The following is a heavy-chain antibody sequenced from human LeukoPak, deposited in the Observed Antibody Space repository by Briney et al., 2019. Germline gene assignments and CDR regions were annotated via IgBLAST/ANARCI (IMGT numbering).Heavy chain of an antibody. CDR2: IYTSGST. CDR1: GGSISSFY. Sequence: SETLSLTCTVSGGSISSFYWSWIRQPPGKGLEWIGRIYTSGSTNYNPSLKSRVTMSVDTSKNQFSLKLSSVTAADTAVYYCARDLPTLAVAGTYYYGMDVWGQGTTVTVSS. V-gene: IGHV4-4*07. CDR3: ARDLPTLAVAGTYYYGMDV. J-gene: IGHJ6*02. D-gene: IGHD6-19*01.